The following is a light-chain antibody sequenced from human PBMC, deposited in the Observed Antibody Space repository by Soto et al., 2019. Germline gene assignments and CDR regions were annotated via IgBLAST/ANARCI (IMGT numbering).Light chain of an antibody. V-gene: IGLV2-23*01. CDR3: CAYATSYTYV. CDR2: QGS. J-gene: IGLJ1*01. Sequence: QSVLTQPASVSGSPGQSITISCTGTSSDVGKYNLVSWYQQHPGKAPKVMILQGSKRPSGVSNRLSGSKFGNTASLTISGLQAEDEADYYCCAYATSYTYVFGTGTKVTVL. CDR1: SSDVGKYNL.